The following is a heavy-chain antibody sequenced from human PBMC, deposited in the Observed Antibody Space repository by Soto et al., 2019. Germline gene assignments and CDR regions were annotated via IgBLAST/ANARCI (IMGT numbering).Heavy chain of an antibody. CDR1: GGSISSSPYY. J-gene: IGHJ4*02. CDR3: ARHGPLSNNWNQLDY. CDR2: IYYNGNT. D-gene: IGHD1-1*01. Sequence: QLQLQESGPGLVKPSETLSLTCTVSGGSISSSPYYWGWIRQPPGKGLEWIGNIYYNGNTFYNPSLTTRIPISVNTSKNLFSLKLSSVTAADTAVYYCARHGPLSNNWNQLDYWGQGTLVTVSS. V-gene: IGHV4-39*01.